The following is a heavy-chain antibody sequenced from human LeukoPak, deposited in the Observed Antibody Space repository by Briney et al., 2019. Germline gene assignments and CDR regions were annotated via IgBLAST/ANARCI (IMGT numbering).Heavy chain of an antibody. CDR2: IKQDGSVK. J-gene: IGHJ1*01. V-gene: IGHV3-7*01. CDR1: GFTFSTYW. CDR3: ARLRACGSTSCQTYTEYFQH. D-gene: IGHD2-2*01. Sequence: GGSLRLSCAASGFTFSTYWMSWVRQTPEKGLEFVANIKQDGSVKNYMDSLKGRSTISRDNARESLYLEINSLRADDTAVYYCARLRACGSTSCQTYTEYFQHWGQGTLVTVSS.